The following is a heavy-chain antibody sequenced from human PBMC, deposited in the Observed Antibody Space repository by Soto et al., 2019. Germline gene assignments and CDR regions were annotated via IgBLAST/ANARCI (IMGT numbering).Heavy chain of an antibody. CDR2: ITGDGRST. CDR3: VTLLRFAYACDS. J-gene: IGHJ3*02. Sequence: EVQLVESGGDLVQPGGSLRLSCAASGFSFSNYWMHWVRQAPGKGLVWVSRITGDGRSTSYADSVEGRFTISRDNARNTLYLQMNSLRAEDTAVYYCVTLLRFAYACDSWGQGTMVTVSS. V-gene: IGHV3-74*01. D-gene: IGHD2-8*02. CDR1: GFSFSNYW.